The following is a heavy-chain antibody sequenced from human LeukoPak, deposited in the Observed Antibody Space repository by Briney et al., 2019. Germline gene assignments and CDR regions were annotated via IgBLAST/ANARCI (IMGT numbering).Heavy chain of an antibody. J-gene: IGHJ6*02. CDR2: IIPILGIA. Sequence: SVKVSCKASGGTFSSYAISWVRQAPGQGLEWMGRIIPILGIANYAQKFQGRVTITADKSTSTAYMELSSLRSEDTAVYYCARLPIAVAGFTYYYGMDVWGQGTTVTVSS. CDR3: ARLPIAVAGFTYYYGMDV. CDR1: GGTFSSYA. V-gene: IGHV1-69*04. D-gene: IGHD6-19*01.